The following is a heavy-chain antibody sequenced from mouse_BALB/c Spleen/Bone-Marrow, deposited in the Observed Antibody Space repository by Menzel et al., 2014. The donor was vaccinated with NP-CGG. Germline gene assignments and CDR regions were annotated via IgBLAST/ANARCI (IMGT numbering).Heavy chain of an antibody. D-gene: IGHD5-1*01. Sequence: QVQLKESGAELVKPGASVKLSCKASGYTFTSYYMYWVKQRPGQGLEWIGEINPSNGGTNFNEKFKSRATLTVVKSSSTAYMQLSSLTSEDSAVYYCTRLPHWGQGTSVTVSS. CDR3: TRLPH. V-gene: IGHV1S81*02. CDR1: GYTFTSYY. CDR2: INPSNGGT. J-gene: IGHJ4*01.